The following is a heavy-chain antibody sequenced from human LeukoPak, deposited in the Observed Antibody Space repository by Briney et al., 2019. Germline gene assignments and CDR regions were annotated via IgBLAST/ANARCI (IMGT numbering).Heavy chain of an antibody. D-gene: IGHD3-22*01. V-gene: IGHV5-51*01. J-gene: IGHJ4*02. CDR2: IYPGDSDT. CDR3: ARSSDSSGYYDYFDF. Sequence: GESLKISCKGSGYSFSSYWIGWVRQMPGKGLEWMGIIYPGDSDTRYSPSFQGQVTISADTSVSTAYLQWSSLKASDAAMYDCARSSDSSGYYDYFDFWGQGTLLTVSS. CDR1: GYSFSSYW.